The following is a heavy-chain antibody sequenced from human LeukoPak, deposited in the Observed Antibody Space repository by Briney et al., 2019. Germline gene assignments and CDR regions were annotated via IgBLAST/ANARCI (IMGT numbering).Heavy chain of an antibody. V-gene: IGHV3-23*01. CDR3: AKDTAVTTAIYYYYGMDV. D-gene: IGHD4-11*01. J-gene: IGHJ6*02. CDR2: ISGSGGST. CDR1: GFTFSSYA. Sequence: GGSLRLSCAASGFTFSSYAMSWVRQAPGKGLEWVSAISGSGGSTYYADSVKGRFTISRDNSKNTLYLQMNSLRAEDTAVYYCAKDTAVTTAIYYYYGMDVWGQGITVTVSS.